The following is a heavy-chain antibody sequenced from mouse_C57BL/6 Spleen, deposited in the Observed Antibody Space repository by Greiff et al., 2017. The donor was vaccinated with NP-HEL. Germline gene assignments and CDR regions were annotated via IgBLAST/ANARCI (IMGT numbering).Heavy chain of an antibody. CDR3: ARGTTVPYFDY. V-gene: IGHV1-66*01. Sequence: VQLQESGPELVKPGAPVRLSCKASGYSFPGSYIHGVKQRPGQGLEGIGWIYPGSGNTKYNEKFKGKATLTADTSSSTAYMQLSSLTSEDSAVYYCARGTTVPYFDYWGQGTTLTVSS. CDR2: IYPGSGNT. J-gene: IGHJ2*01. CDR1: GYSFPGSY. D-gene: IGHD1-1*01.